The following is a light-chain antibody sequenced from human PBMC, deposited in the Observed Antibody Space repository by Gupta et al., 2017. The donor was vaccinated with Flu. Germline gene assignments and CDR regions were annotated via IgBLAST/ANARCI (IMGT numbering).Light chain of an antibody. J-gene: IGKJ2*02. V-gene: IGKV3-20*01. CDR2: AAD. Sequence: SPANWSLSKGERSTRSGRDSLSVRGRYLDGYQQKPGQAHRLIICAADSRDAGSQARFSGSGSGTDFTLASSRQETEDIEAYDCQQYAEGTFGQGTXMEI. CDR1: LSVRGRY. CDR3: QQYAEGT.